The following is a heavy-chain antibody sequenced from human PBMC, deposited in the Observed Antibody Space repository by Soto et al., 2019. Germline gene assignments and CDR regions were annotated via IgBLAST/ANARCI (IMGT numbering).Heavy chain of an antibody. J-gene: IGHJ6*02. V-gene: IGHV3-53*01. CDR2: IYSGGST. CDR1: GFTVSSNY. D-gene: IGHD1-26*01. CDR3: ARVRESYYYGMDV. Sequence: GGSLRLSCAASGFTVSSNYMSWVRQAPGKGLEWVSVIYSGGSTYYADSVKGRFTISRDNPKNTLYPQMNSLRAEDTAVYYCARVRESYYYGMDVWGQGTTVTVSS.